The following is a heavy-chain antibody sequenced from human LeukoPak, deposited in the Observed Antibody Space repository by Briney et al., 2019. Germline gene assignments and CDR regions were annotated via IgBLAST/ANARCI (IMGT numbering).Heavy chain of an antibody. D-gene: IGHD1-1*01. Sequence: ASVKVSCKASGYTLTPYGLSWVRQAPGQGLEWMGWISAYTGNTNYAQKLQGRVTMTTDTSTSTAYMELRSLRSDDTAVYYCARGVPRGYYYFDYWGQGTLVTVSS. CDR3: ARGVPRGYYYFDY. CDR2: ISAYTGNT. CDR1: GYTLTPYG. V-gene: IGHV1-18*01. J-gene: IGHJ4*02.